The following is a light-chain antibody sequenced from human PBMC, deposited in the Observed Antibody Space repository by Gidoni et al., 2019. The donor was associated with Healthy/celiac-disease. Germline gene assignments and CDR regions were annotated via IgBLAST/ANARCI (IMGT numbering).Light chain of an antibody. CDR3: QQYNSYSLFT. CDR1: QSISSW. J-gene: IGKJ3*01. Sequence: DIQLTQSRSTLSESVGDRVPVTCRASQSISSWLAWYQQKPGKAPKLLIYKACSLESGVPSRFSGSGSGTEFTLTISSLQPDDFATYYCQQYNSYSLFTFGPGTNVDIK. CDR2: KAC. V-gene: IGKV1-5*03.